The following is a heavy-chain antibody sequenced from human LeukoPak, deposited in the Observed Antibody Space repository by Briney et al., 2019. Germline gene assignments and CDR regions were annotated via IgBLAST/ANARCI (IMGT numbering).Heavy chain of an antibody. CDR2: INPNSGGT. V-gene: IGHV1-2*02. D-gene: IGHD6-13*01. CDR3: ARGYQVAAAGMDV. CDR1: GYTFTGYY. Sequence: ASVKVSCKASGYTFTGYYMHWVRQAPGQGLEWMGWINPNSGGTNYVQKFQGRVTMTRDTSISTAYMELSRLRSDDTAVYYCARGYQVAAAGMDVWGQGTTVTVSS. J-gene: IGHJ6*02.